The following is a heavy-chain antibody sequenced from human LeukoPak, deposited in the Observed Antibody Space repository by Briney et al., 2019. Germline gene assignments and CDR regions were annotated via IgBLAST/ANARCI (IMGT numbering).Heavy chain of an antibody. J-gene: IGHJ5*02. Sequence: ASVKVSCKASGYTFTSYDINWVRQATGQGLEWMGWMNPNSGNTGYAQKFQGRVTMTRNTSISTAYMELSSLRSEDTAVYYCARVRAVAGPTIHWFDPWGQGTLVTVSS. CDR3: ARVRAVAGPTIHWFDP. CDR2: MNPNSGNT. CDR1: GYTFTSYD. D-gene: IGHD6-19*01. V-gene: IGHV1-8*01.